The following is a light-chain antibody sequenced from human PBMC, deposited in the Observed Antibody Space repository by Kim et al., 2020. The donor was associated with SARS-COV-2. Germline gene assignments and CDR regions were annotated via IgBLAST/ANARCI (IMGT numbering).Light chain of an antibody. CDR1: QSLVDGDGNTH. CDR3: MKATHWPPWT. V-gene: IGKV2-30*01. CDR2: KVS. Sequence: DVVMTQSPLSLPVTLGQPASISCRSSQSLVDGDGNTHLNWFQQRPGQSPRRLIYKVSNRDSGVPDRFSGSGSGTDFTLKISRVEAEDVAGYYCMKATHWPPWTFGQGTKVDIK. J-gene: IGKJ1*01.